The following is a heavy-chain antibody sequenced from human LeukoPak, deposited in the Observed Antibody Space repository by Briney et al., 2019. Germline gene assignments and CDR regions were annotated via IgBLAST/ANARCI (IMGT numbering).Heavy chain of an antibody. Sequence: SETLSLTCTVSGGSISSSSYYWGWIRQPPGKGLEWIGSIYYSGSTYYNPSLKSRVTTSVETSKNQFSLKLSSVTAADTAVYDCARESGTTSYYYYYMDVWGKGTTVTVSS. CDR1: GGSISSSSYY. J-gene: IGHJ6*03. CDR3: ARESGTTSYYYYYMDV. CDR2: IYYSGST. D-gene: IGHD1-7*01. V-gene: IGHV4-39*07.